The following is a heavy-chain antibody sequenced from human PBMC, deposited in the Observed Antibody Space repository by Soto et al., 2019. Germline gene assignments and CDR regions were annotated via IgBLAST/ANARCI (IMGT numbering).Heavy chain of an antibody. Sequence: QVQLQESGPGLVKASQTLSITCTVSGGSISSGDYYWSWIRQPPGKGPEWIGYIYSNEYTSYEPSLKSRVTISLDTYKNHFSLNLNSVTAADTAVYYCAGGALGYNWFDPWGQGTLVTVSS. CDR2: IYSNEYT. CDR3: AGGALGYNWFDP. D-gene: IGHD3-16*01. V-gene: IGHV4-30-4*01. J-gene: IGHJ5*02. CDR1: GGSISSGDYY.